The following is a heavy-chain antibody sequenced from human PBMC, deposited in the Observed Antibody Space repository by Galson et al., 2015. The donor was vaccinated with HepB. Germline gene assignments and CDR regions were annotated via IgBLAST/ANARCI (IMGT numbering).Heavy chain of an antibody. CDR1: GFTVSSNY. V-gene: IGHV3-66*01. J-gene: IGHJ2*01. CDR2: LYSGGST. CDR3: ARDGYSSSWYVRYFDL. Sequence: SLRLSCAASGFTVSSNYMSWVRQAPGKGLEWVSVLYSGGSTYYADSVKGRFTISRDNSKNTLYLQMNSLRAEDTAVYYCARDGYSSSWYVRYFDLWGRGTLVTVSS. D-gene: IGHD6-13*01.